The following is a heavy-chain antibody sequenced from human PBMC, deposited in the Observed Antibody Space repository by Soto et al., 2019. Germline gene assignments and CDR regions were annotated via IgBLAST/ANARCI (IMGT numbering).Heavy chain of an antibody. CDR3: TRLRFPPLTDYCSGGSCPPRNYGMDV. CDR1: GFTFSGSA. Sequence: GGSLRLSCAASGFTFSGSAMHWVRQTSGKGLEWVGSIRSKANSYATAYAASVKGRFTISRDDSKNTAYLQMNSLKTEDTAVYYCTRLRFPPLTDYCSGGSCPPRNYGMDVWGQGTTLTVSS. D-gene: IGHD2-15*01. CDR2: IRSKANSYAT. J-gene: IGHJ6*02. V-gene: IGHV3-73*01.